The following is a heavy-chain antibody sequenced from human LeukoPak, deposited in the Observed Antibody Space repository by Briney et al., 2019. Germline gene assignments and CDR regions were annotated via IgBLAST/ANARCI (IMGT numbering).Heavy chain of an antibody. Sequence: PSETLTLTCTVSPDSTTSNFWSWVRQPPGKGLEWIGEIHRSGSTNYNPSLQSRVTISIDRSKNQIALELSSVTAADTAVYYCAREIVGGFNPGAYWGQGTLVTVSS. CDR1: PDSTTSNF. CDR2: IHRSGST. J-gene: IGHJ4*02. CDR3: AREIVGGFNPGAY. V-gene: IGHV4-4*02. D-gene: IGHD1-14*01.